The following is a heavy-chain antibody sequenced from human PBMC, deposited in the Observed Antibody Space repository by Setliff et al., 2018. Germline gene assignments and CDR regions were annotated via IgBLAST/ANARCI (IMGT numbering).Heavy chain of an antibody. CDR2: VFYNGAA. D-gene: IGHD3-10*01. CDR1: GDSISDAS. Sequence: PSETLSLTCTVSGDSISDASIMAWIRQPPGKGLEFIGYVFYNGAAKYDPSLKSRVTVIVDTSKRQFSLRLTSVTAADTAMYYCARGGWFYYGSMNSGVFDIWGQGTMVTVSS. CDR3: ARGGWFYYGSMNSGVFDI. V-gene: IGHV4-59*12. J-gene: IGHJ3*02.